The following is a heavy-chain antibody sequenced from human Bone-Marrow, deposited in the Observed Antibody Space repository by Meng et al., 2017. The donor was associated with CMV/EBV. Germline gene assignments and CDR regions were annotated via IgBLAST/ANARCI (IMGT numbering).Heavy chain of an antibody. D-gene: IGHD2-2*01. V-gene: IGHV4-34*01. CDR3: ARGRRVVPAAVDSNNDY. Sequence: GSLRPSWAVYSGSFSGYYWSWIRQHPGKGLEWIGEINHSGSTNYNPSLKSRVTISVDTSKNQFSLKLSSVTAADTAVYYCARGRRVVPAAVDSNNDYWGQGTLVTVSS. J-gene: IGHJ4*01. CDR1: SGSFSGYY. CDR2: INHSGST.